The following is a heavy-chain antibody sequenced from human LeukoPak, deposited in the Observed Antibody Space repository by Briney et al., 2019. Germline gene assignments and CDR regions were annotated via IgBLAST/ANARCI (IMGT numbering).Heavy chain of an antibody. J-gene: IGHJ5*02. CDR3: TRQNRGSSWFDP. V-gene: IGHV3-73*01. D-gene: IGHD3-10*01. Sequence: GGSLRLSCAASGFTFSGSVMHWVRQASGKGLEWVGRIRGKDKNYATTYGESVKGRFTISRDESQNTAYLQMNSLKTEDTAMYYCTRQNRGSSWFDPWGQGTLVTVSS. CDR2: IRGKDKNYAT. CDR1: GFTFSGSV.